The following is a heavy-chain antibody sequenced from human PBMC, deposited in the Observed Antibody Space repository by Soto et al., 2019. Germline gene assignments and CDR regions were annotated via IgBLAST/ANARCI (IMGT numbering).Heavy chain of an antibody. CDR2: LNGDGSSI. D-gene: IGHD1-1*01. Sequence: EVQLVESGGGLVRPGGSLRLSCVGSGFTFSSYWMHWVRQAPGKGLVWVSRLNGDGSSISYADSVKGRFTISRDNARNTLYLQMNSLRVEDTAVYYCARASVPGRYWGQGTLVSVSS. CDR1: GFTFSSYW. V-gene: IGHV3-74*01. J-gene: IGHJ1*01. CDR3: ARASVPGRY.